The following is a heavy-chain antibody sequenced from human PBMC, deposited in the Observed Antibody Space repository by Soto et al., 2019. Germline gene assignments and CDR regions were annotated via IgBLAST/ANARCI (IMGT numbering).Heavy chain of an antibody. CDR2: ISWNSGSI. D-gene: IGHD2-15*01. V-gene: IGHV3-9*01. J-gene: IGHJ6*03. CDR3: AKDASLGYCSGGSCDYYYYYYMDV. Sequence: PGGSLRLSCAASGFTFDDYAMHWVRQAPGKGLEWVSGISWNSGSIGYADSVKGRFTISRDNAKNSLYLQMNSLRAEDTALYYCAKDASLGYCSGGSCDYYYYYYMDVWGKGTTVTVSS. CDR1: GFTFDDYA.